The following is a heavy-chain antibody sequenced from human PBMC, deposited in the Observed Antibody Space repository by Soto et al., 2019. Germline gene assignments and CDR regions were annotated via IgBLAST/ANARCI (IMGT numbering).Heavy chain of an antibody. D-gene: IGHD3-10*01. CDR3: ARDMVRGARGYYYYYMDV. V-gene: IGHV4-59*01. Sequence: QVQLQESGPGLVKPSETLSLTCTVSGGSISSYYWSWIRQPPGKGLEWIGYIYYSGSTNYNPSLKSRVTISVDTSKNQISLKLSSVTAADTAVYYCARDMVRGARGYYYYYMDVWGKGTTVTVSS. CDR2: IYYSGST. J-gene: IGHJ6*03. CDR1: GGSISSYY.